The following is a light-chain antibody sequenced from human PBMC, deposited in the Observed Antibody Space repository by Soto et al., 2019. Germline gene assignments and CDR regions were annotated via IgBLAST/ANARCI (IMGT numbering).Light chain of an antibody. J-gene: IGLJ1*01. Sequence: QSALPQPASVSGSPGQSITVSCTGTSSDIGGSNYVSWYQQHPGKAPRLIIYDVNNRPSGVSARFSGSKSGNTASLTISGLHAEDEADYYCTSYTRSPLYVFGTGTKFTVL. CDR3: TSYTRSPLYV. CDR1: SSDIGGSNY. V-gene: IGLV2-14*03. CDR2: DVN.